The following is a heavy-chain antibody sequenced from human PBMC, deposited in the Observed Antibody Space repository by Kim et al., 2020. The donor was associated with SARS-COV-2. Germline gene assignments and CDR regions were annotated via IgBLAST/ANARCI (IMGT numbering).Heavy chain of an antibody. CDR2: ISSSSSYI. D-gene: IGHD2-2*01. Sequence: GGSLRLSCAASGFTFSSYSMNWVRQAPGKGLEWVSSISSSSSYIYYADSVKGRFTISRDNAKNSLYLQMNSLRAEDTAVYYCARRGDREYQLLSVYYYYYMDVWGKGTTVTVSS. J-gene: IGHJ6*03. CDR1: GFTFSSYS. V-gene: IGHV3-21*01. CDR3: ARRGDREYQLLSVYYYYYMDV.